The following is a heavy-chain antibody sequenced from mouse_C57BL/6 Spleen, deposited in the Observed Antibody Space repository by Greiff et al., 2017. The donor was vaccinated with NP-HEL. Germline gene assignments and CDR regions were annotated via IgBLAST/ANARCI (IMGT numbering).Heavy chain of an antibody. Sequence: VQLQQSGAELVRPGASVKLSCKASGYTFTDYYINWVKQRPGQGLEWIARIYPGSGNTYYNEKFKGKATLTAEKSSSTAYMQRSSLTSEDSAVYFCASELGRGDYAMDYWGQGTSVTVSS. CDR1: GYTFTDYY. CDR2: IYPGSGNT. V-gene: IGHV1-76*01. J-gene: IGHJ4*01. CDR3: ASELGRGDYAMDY. D-gene: IGHD4-1*01.